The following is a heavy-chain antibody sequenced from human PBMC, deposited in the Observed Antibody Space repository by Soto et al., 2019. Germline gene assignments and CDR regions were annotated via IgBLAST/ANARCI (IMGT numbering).Heavy chain of an antibody. CDR1: GFTFSSYS. CDR2: ISSSSSTI. CDR3: GRGYCSSTSCYDAFDI. J-gene: IGHJ3*02. V-gene: IGHV3-48*02. Sequence: GGSLRFSCAASGFTFSSYSMNWVRQAPGKGLEWVSYISSSSSTIYYADSVKGRFTISRDNAKNSLYLQMNSLRDEDTAVYYCGRGYCSSTSCYDAFDIWGQGTMVTVSS. D-gene: IGHD2-2*01.